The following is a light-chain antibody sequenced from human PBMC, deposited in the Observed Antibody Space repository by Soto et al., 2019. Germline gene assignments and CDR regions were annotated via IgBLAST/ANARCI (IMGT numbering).Light chain of an antibody. J-gene: IGKJ4*01. CDR1: QNIYTY. CDR3: QQSYSNIFT. V-gene: IGKV1-39*01. CDR2: ASS. Sequence: DIQLTQSPSSLSASVGARVTISCRASQNIYTYVNWYQVKPGKAPKLLIFASSTLQGGVPSRFSGCGSGADLSLTISSHQPKDLAPYYWQQSYSNIFTFGGGTRVEL.